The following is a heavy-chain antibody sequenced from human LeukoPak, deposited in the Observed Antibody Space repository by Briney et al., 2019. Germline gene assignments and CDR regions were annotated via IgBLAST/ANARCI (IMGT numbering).Heavy chain of an antibody. J-gene: IGHJ6*02. CDR3: AKDFWSGNYQSGGLDV. CDR1: GFTFRNFA. Sequence: PGGSLRLSCAASGFTFRNFAMSWVRQAPGKGLERVSHITNNADATYYADSVKGRFTVSRDNSNNILYLQLDSLRAEDAAVYYCAKDFWSGNYQSGGLDVWAQGSTVTVSS. D-gene: IGHD3-3*01. CDR2: ITNNADAT. V-gene: IGHV3-23*01.